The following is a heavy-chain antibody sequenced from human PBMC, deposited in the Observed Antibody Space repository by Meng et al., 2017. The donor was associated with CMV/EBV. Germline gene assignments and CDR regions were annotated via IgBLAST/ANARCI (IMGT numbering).Heavy chain of an antibody. CDR3: AKPTYCGGDCYWALFDY. CDR2: ISGSGGST. CDR1: GFTFSSYA. V-gene: IGHV3-23*01. J-gene: IGHJ4*03. D-gene: IGHD2-21*01. Sequence: GGSLRLSCAASGFTFSSYAMSWVRQAPGKGLEWVSAISGSGGSTYYADSVKGRFTISRDNSKNTLYLQMNSLRAEDTAVYYCAKPTYCGGDCYWALFDYWGQGTTVTVSS.